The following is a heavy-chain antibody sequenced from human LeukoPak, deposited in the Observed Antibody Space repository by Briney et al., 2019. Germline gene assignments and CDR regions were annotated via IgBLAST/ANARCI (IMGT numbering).Heavy chain of an antibody. D-gene: IGHD6-6*01. CDR1: GFTFSSYV. J-gene: IGHJ4*02. CDR2: IRYDGSNK. V-gene: IGHV3-30*02. Sequence: PGGSLRLSCATSGFTFSSYVMHWVRQAPGKGLEWVAFIRYDGSNKYYADSVKGRFTISRDNSKNTLYLQMNSLRAEDTAVYYCAKCSSYYFDYWGQGTLVTVSS. CDR3: AKCSSYYFDY.